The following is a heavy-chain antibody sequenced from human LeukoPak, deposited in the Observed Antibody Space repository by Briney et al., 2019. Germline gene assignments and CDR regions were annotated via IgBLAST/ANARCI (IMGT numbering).Heavy chain of an antibody. CDR1: QFIFSTYA. CDR2: ITSSGGSA. D-gene: IGHD3-22*01. V-gene: IGHV3-23*01. J-gene: IGHJ4*02. Sequence: GGSLRLSCAASQFIFSTYAMSWVRQPPGKGLEWVSGITSSGGSAYYADSERGRFTISRDNSKNTLSLQMNSLRVEDTAVYYCAKGGLPHYYDSSGTDYWGQGTLVTVSS. CDR3: AKGGLPHYYDSSGTDY.